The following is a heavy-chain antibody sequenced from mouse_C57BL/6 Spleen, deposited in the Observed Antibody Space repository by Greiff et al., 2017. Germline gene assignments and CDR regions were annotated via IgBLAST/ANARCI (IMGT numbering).Heavy chain of an antibody. D-gene: IGHD1-1*01. CDR1: GYTFTDHT. J-gene: IGHJ4*01. V-gene: IGHV1-78*01. CDR2: ICPRGGST. Sequence: VLLLQSDAELVKPGASVKISCTVSGYTFTDHTIPWMKQRPDQGLEWIGSICPRGGSTKYTEKLKGQATLSADKSSSTAYMQLNSLTSEDSAVYVCARCYYYGRSDDAMDVWGKGTSVTVSS. CDR3: ARCYYYGRSDDAMDV.